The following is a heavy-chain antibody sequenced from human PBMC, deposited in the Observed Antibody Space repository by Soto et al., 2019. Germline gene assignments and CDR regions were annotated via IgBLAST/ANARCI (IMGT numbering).Heavy chain of an antibody. J-gene: IGHJ5*02. CDR3: ARDGHTNWCDP. V-gene: IGHV4-34*01. Sequence: QVQLQQWGAGLLKPSETLSLTCAVYGGSFSGYYWSWIRQPPGKGLEWIGEINHSGSTNYHPSLKSRVTISVDTSKTQFSLTLGSVTAADTAVYYCARDGHTNWCDPWGQGTLVTVSS. CDR2: INHSGST. CDR1: GGSFSGYY.